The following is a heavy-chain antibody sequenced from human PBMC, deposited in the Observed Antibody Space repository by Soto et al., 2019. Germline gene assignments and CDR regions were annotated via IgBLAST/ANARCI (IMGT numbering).Heavy chain of an antibody. CDR2: IYYSGST. V-gene: IGHV4-39*01. CDR1: GGSISSSSYY. J-gene: IGHJ6*02. D-gene: IGHD3-10*01. Sequence: QLQLQESGPGLVKPSETLSLTCTVSGGSISSSSYYWGWIRQPPGKGLEWIGSIYYSGSTYYNPSLKSRVTKFVDTSKNQFSLKLSSVTAADTAVYYCARQGRGNYYGSGKDYGMDVWGQGTTVTVSS. CDR3: ARQGRGNYYGSGKDYGMDV.